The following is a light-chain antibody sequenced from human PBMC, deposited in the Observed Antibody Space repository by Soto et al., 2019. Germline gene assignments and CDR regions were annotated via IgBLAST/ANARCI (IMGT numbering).Light chain of an antibody. CDR2: DVS. Sequence: QSALAQPASVSGSPGQSITISCTGTSSDVGGYNYVSWYQMHPGKAPKLMIYDVSNRPSGVSNRFSGSKSGNTASLTISGRQAEDEADYYCSSYTCGSRSYVLGTGTKLTVL. V-gene: IGLV2-14*01. J-gene: IGLJ1*01. CDR1: SSDVGGYNY. CDR3: SSYTCGSRSYV.